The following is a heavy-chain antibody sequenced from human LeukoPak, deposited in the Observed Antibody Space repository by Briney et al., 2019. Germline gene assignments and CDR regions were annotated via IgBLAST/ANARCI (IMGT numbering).Heavy chain of an antibody. CDR1: GGSFSGYY. V-gene: IGHV4-34*01. Sequence: SETLSLTCAVYGGSFSGYYWSWIRQPPGKGLEWIGEINHSGSTNYNPSLKSRVTISVDTSKNQFSLKLSSVTAADTAVYYCARHAESYGSGSYGMDVWGQGTTVTVSS. D-gene: IGHD3-10*01. J-gene: IGHJ6*02. CDR3: ARHAESYGSGSYGMDV. CDR2: INHSGST.